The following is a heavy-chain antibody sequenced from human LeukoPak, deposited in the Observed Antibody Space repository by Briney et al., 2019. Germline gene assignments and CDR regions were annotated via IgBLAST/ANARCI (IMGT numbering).Heavy chain of an antibody. CDR3: ASSPGAAAGIYPPPIDY. Sequence: PGGSLRLSCAASGFTVSSNYMSWVRQAPGKGLEWVSSISSSSSYIYYADSVKGRFTISRDNAKNSLYLQMNSLRAEDTAVYYCASSPGAAAGIYPPPIDYWGQGTLVTVSS. J-gene: IGHJ4*02. CDR1: GFTVSSNY. V-gene: IGHV3-21*01. CDR2: ISSSSSYI. D-gene: IGHD6-13*01.